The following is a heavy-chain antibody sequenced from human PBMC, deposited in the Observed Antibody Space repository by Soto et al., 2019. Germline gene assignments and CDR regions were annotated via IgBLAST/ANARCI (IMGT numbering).Heavy chain of an antibody. V-gene: IGHV1-69*01. J-gene: IGHJ4*02. CDR1: GGIFSTYA. CDR2: IIPLFGTP. Sequence: QVQLVQSGAEVKKPGSSVKVSCKASGGIFSTYAISWVRQAPGQGLEWMGGIIPLFGTPNYAQRFQGRVTITVDESTSTAYMELSRLRSEDTAVYYCARDRDDYGSGNYYNRIDFWGQGTLVTVSS. D-gene: IGHD3-10*01. CDR3: ARDRDDYGSGNYYNRIDF.